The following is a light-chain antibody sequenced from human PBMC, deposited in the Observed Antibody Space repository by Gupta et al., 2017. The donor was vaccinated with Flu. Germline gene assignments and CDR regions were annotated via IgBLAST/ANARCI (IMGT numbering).Light chain of an antibody. V-gene: IGKV2-28*01. CDR2: MGS. Sequence: DIVMTQSPLSLPVTTGEPASISCRSSQSLLHSNGYNYLDWYLQKPGQSPQLMLYMGSNRASGVPVRFSGSGSGTDFTLKLSSVEAQDVEVYYCMRALQTTPMYSFGQGTKLEIK. CDR1: QSLLHSNGYNY. J-gene: IGKJ2*03. CDR3: MRALQTTPMYS.